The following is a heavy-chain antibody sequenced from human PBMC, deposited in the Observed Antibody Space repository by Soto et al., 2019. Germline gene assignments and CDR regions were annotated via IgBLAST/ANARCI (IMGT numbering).Heavy chain of an antibody. CDR1: DGYIGSDY. CDR2: IDYIGNT. Sequence: PSETLSLTCTVSDGYIGSDYWRWIRQPPGKGLEWLGNIDYIGNTNYNPSLKSRVTLSIDTSRNRFSLKLDSVTTADAALYYRGKLCGNCVNGNWFDPWGQGPLGT. V-gene: IGHV4-59*01. CDR3: GKLCGNCVNGNWFDP. D-gene: IGHD2-21*02. J-gene: IGHJ5*02.